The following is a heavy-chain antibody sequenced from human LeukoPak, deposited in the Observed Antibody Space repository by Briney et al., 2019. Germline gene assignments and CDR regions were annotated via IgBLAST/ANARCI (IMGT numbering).Heavy chain of an antibody. D-gene: IGHD5-18*01. Sequence: GGSLRLSCTASGFTFGTFWMTWVRHASGKGLEWVANIKEDGSEKYYVDSVKGRFTISRDNARKSLSLQMNSLRAEDTAVYYCARDVDTNYWGQGTLVTVSS. CDR2: IKEDGSEK. V-gene: IGHV3-7*03. J-gene: IGHJ4*02. CDR1: GFTFGTFW. CDR3: ARDVDTNY.